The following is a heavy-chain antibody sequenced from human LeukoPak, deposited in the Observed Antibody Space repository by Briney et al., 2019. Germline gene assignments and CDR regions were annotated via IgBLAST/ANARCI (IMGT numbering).Heavy chain of an antibody. D-gene: IGHD6-13*01. CDR1: GFTVSSNY. CDR2: IYSGGST. V-gene: IGHV3-53*01. J-gene: IGHJ4*02. CDR3: ASRIAAAGRDY. Sequence: PGGSLRLSCAASGFTVSSNYMSWVRQAPGKGLEWVSVIYSGGSTYYADSVKGRFTISRDNSKNTLYLQMNSLRAEDTAVYYCASRIAAAGRDYWGQGTLVTVSS.